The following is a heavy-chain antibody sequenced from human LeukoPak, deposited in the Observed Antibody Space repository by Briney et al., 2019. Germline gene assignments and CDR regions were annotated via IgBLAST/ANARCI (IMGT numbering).Heavy chain of an antibody. CDR2: ISGSAGST. D-gene: IGHD6-19*01. CDR3: AKGYSSGWYQAFDI. J-gene: IGHJ3*02. CDR1: GFTFSSYA. V-gene: IGHV3-23*01. Sequence: GGSLRLSCAASGFTFSSYAMSWVRQAPGKGLEWVSAISGSAGSTYYADSVKGRFTIPRDNSKNTLYLQMNSLRAGDTAVYYCAKGYSSGWYQAFDIWGQGTMVTVSS.